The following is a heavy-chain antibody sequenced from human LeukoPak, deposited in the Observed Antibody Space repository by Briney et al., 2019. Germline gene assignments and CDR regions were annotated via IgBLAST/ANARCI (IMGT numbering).Heavy chain of an antibody. Sequence: ASVTVSCKASGSTFTVYYMHWVRQAPGQGLEWMGWINPNNGGTNYAQKFQGRVTMARDTSISTAYMELSSLRSDDTAVYYCARGHYGSGSYWGQGTLVTVSS. CDR3: ARGHYGSGSY. V-gene: IGHV1-2*02. J-gene: IGHJ4*02. CDR1: GSTFTVYY. D-gene: IGHD3-10*01. CDR2: INPNNGGT.